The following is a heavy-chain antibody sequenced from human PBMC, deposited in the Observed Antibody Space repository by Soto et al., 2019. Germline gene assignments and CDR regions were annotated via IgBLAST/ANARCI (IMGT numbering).Heavy chain of an antibody. CDR1: GGTFSSYA. D-gene: IGHD5-18*01. V-gene: IGHV1-69*01. J-gene: IGHJ6*02. Sequence: QVQLVQSGAEVKKPGSSVKVSCKASGGTFSSYAISWVRQAPGQGLEWMGGIIPIFGTANYAQKFQGRVTITADESTSTAYMELSSLRSEDTAVYYCARALYRYGPLRWALDVWGQGTTVTVSS. CDR2: IIPIFGTA. CDR3: ARALYRYGPLRWALDV.